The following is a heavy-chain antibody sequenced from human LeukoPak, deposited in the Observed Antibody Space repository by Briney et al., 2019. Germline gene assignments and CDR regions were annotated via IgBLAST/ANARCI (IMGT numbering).Heavy chain of an antibody. CDR1: GGSFSGYY. D-gene: IGHD7-27*01. J-gene: IGHJ3*02. CDR2: INHSGST. CDR3: ARFPLGTYRNAFDI. Sequence: SETLSHTCALYGGSFSGYYWSWIRQPPGKGLEWIGEINHSGSTNCNPSLKSRVTIPVDTSKNQFSLKLSSVTAADTAVYYCARFPLGTYRNAFDIWGQGTMVTVSS. V-gene: IGHV4-34*01.